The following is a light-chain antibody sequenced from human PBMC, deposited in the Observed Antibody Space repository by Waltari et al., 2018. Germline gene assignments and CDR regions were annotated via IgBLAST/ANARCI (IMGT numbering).Light chain of an antibody. CDR3: QQLNNYPRT. J-gene: IGKJ3*01. Sequence: DIQLTQSPSFLSASVGDRVTITCRASQDINNYLAWYQQKPGIAPNLLIYAPSTLQSGVPSRFSGSGSGTEFTLTISSLQPEDFATYYCQQLNNYPRTFGPGTKVDVK. V-gene: IGKV1-9*01. CDR2: APS. CDR1: QDINNY.